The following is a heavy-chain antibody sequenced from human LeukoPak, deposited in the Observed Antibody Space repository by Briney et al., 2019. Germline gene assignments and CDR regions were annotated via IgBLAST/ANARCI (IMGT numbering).Heavy chain of an antibody. J-gene: IGHJ4*02. Sequence: GGSLRLSCEASGFTFSSYSMNWVRQAPGKGLEWVSSISSSSTYIYYADSVKGRFIISRDNAKNSLYLQMNSLRAEDTAVYYCARETWYRLDYWGQGTLVPVSS. D-gene: IGHD6-13*01. CDR3: ARETWYRLDY. V-gene: IGHV3-21*01. CDR2: ISSSSTYI. CDR1: GFTFSSYS.